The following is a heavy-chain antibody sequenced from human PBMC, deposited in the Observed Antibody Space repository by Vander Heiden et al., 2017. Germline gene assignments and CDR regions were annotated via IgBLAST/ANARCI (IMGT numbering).Heavy chain of an antibody. CDR3: AREGGYSGYNYLVWFDP. D-gene: IGHD5-12*01. J-gene: IGHJ5*02. Sequence: QVQLVQSGAEVKKPGTSVKVSCKASGYTFTDFYMHWLRRAPGQGPGWMGWINPISGATKYAQKFQGRVTMTRDTSISTAYMELSGLRSDDAAVYYCAREGGYSGYNYLVWFDPWGQGTRVTVSS. CDR1: GYTFTDFY. V-gene: IGHV1-2*02. CDR2: INPISGAT.